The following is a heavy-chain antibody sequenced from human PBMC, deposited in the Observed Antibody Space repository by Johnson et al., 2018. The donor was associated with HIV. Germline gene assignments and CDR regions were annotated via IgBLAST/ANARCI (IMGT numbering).Heavy chain of an antibody. J-gene: IGHJ3*02. V-gene: IGHV3-20*04. D-gene: IGHD3-16*01. CDR3: AREGARNAFDI. CDR1: GFSFIDYA. Sequence: VQLVESGGGLVRPGGSLRLSCVASGFSFIDYAMNWVRQAPGKGLEWVSGINWNGGSTGYADSVKGRFTISRDNAKNSLYLQMNSLRVEDTALYSCAREGARNAFDIWGQGTMVTVSS. CDR2: INWNGGST.